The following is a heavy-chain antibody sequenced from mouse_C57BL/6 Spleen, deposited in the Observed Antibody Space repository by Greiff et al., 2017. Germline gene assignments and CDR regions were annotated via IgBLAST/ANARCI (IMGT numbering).Heavy chain of an antibody. V-gene: IGHV1-69*01. CDR2: IDPSDSYT. D-gene: IGHD1-1*01. CDR3: AGCYYDSRSWFAY. CDR1: GYTFTSYW. Sequence: QVQLQQPGAELVMPGASVKLSCKASGYTFTSYWMHWVKQRPGQGLEWIGEIDPSDSYTNYNQKFKGNSTLTVDTSSSTSYMQLSSLTSDDSAVYYCAGCYYDSRSWFAYWGQGTLVTVS. J-gene: IGHJ3*01.